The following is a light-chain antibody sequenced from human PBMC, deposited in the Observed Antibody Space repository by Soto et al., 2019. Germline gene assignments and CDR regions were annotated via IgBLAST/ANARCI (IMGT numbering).Light chain of an antibody. CDR2: AAS. CDR1: QSIGSY. J-gene: IGKJ4*01. CDR3: QVTAYLPLT. Sequence: LQMTQDPSSLSSSVGERDSITCRASQSIGSYLYWYQQAPGRAPKFLISAASSLQSGVPSRFSGSGSGTDITYTISILQPEDLLSYSFQVTAYLPLTFAGGTKVDI. V-gene: IGKV1-39*01.